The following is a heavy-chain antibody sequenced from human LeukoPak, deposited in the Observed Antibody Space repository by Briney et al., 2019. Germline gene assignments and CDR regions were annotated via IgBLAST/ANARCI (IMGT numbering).Heavy chain of an antibody. CDR3: ARGESGYSYRFDY. CDR2: IWYDGSNK. V-gene: IGHV3-33*01. CDR1: GFTFSSYG. J-gene: IGHJ4*01. Sequence: PGRSLRLSCAASGFTFSSYGMHWVRQAPGKRLEWVAVIWYDGSNKYYADSVKGRFTISRDNSKNTLYLQMNSLRAEDTAVYYWARGESGYSYRFDYSGPGALGTASS. D-gene: IGHD3-22*01.